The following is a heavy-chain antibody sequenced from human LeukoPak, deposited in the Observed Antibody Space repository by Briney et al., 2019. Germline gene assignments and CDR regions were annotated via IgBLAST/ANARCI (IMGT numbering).Heavy chain of an antibody. CDR1: GGSISIGDYY. Sequence: SQTLSLPCTVSGGSISIGDYYWSWIRQPPGRGLQWIGYIYYSGSTYYNPSLKSQVTISVDTSNTQFSLKLSSVTAADTAVYYCARGGWLQPHNYWGQGTLVTVSS. CDR2: IYYSGST. V-gene: IGHV4-30-4*01. J-gene: IGHJ4*02. D-gene: IGHD5-24*01. CDR3: ARGGWLQPHNY.